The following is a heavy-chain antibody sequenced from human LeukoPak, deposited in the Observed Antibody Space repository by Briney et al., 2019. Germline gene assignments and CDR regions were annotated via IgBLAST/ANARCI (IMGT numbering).Heavy chain of an antibody. CDR3: ARTGFSYGSSGC. J-gene: IGHJ4*02. Sequence: PSETLSLTCTVSGDSINRGNYYWSWVRQPPGKGLEWIVCIYYNGRSHYNPSLRSLFAISGDTAKNQFSLKVNSVTAADTAVYYCARTGFSYGSSGCWGQGTLVTVSA. D-gene: IGHD5-18*01. V-gene: IGHV4-30-4*01. CDR1: GDSINRGNYY. CDR2: IYYNGRS.